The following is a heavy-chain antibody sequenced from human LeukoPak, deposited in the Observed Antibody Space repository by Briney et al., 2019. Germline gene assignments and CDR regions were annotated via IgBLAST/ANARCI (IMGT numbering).Heavy chain of an antibody. Sequence: LVKVSCKASGGTFSSYAISWVRQAPGQGLEWMGGIIPIFGTANYAQKFQGRVTITTDESTSTAYMELSSLRSEDTAVYYCARGILSGIVGARFAFDIWGQGTMVTVSS. D-gene: IGHD1-26*01. V-gene: IGHV1-69*05. CDR1: GGTFSSYA. CDR3: ARGILSGIVGARFAFDI. CDR2: IIPIFGTA. J-gene: IGHJ3*02.